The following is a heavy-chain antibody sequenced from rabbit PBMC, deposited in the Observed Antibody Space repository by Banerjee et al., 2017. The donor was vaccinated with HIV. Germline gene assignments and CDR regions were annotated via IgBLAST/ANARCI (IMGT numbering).Heavy chain of an antibody. D-gene: IGHD6-1*01. CDR3: ASSGVAGYDYTTTGYFKL. Sequence: QSLEESGGDLVKPGASLTLTCTASGIDFSSFYCMCWVRQAPGKGLEWIGCIYTGSGGTWYASWVNGRFTISRSTSLNAVDLKMTSLTAADTATYLCASSGVAGYDYTTTGYFKLWGPGTLVTVS. J-gene: IGHJ4*01. CDR1: GIDFSSFYC. CDR2: IYTGSGGT. V-gene: IGHV1S43*01.